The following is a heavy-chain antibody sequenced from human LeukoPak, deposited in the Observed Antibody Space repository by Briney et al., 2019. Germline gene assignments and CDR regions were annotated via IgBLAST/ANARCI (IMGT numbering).Heavy chain of an antibody. CDR1: GFTFSSYS. J-gene: IGHJ4*02. V-gene: IGHV3-21*04. Sequence: GGSLRLSCAASGFTFSSYSMNWVRQAPGKGLEWVSSISSSSSYIYYADSVKGRFTISRDNAKNSLYLQMNSLRAEDTAVYYCANFFGDFEYYFDYWGQGTLVTVSS. D-gene: IGHD3-3*01. CDR3: ANFFGDFEYYFDY. CDR2: ISSSSSYI.